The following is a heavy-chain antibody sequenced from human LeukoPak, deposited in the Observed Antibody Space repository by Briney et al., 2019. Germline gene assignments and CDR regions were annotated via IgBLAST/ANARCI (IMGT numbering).Heavy chain of an antibody. CDR3: ARRYYSSGSYYAFDI. Sequence: GESLKVSCKGSGYSFTSYWIGWVRQMPGKGLEWMGIIYPGDSDTRYSPSFQGQVTISADKSISTAYLQWSSLKASDTAMYYCARRYYSSGSYYAFDIWGQGTMVTVSS. CDR1: GYSFTSYW. D-gene: IGHD3-10*01. CDR2: IYPGDSDT. J-gene: IGHJ3*02. V-gene: IGHV5-51*01.